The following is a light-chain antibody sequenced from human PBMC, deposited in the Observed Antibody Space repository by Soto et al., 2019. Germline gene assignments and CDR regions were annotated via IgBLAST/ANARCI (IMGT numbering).Light chain of an antibody. V-gene: IGLV2-8*01. J-gene: IGLJ1*01. Sequence: QSVLTQPPSASGSPGQSVTISCTGTSSDVGGYNYFSWYQQYPGKAPKLMIYEVNKRPSGVPDRFSGSKSGNTASLTVSGLQAEDEADYCCSSYGGRYNYVFGTGTKLTVL. CDR3: SSYGGRYNYV. CDR1: SSDVGGYNY. CDR2: EVN.